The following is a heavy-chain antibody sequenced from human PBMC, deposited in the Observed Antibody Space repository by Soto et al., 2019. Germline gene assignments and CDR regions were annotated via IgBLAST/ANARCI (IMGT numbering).Heavy chain of an antibody. CDR1: GFTFNSYG. CDR3: ATDLDNYSVGWFDIDA. J-gene: IGHJ1*01. Sequence: GGSLRLSCAASGFTFNSYGMHWVRQAPGKGLEWVAVISYLGSDKYNADSVKGRFTISRDNSKNTLYLQMNSLRADDTAVYYCATDLDNYSVGWFDIDAWGQGTLVTVYS. D-gene: IGHD6-19*01. V-gene: IGHV3-30*03. CDR2: ISYLGSDK.